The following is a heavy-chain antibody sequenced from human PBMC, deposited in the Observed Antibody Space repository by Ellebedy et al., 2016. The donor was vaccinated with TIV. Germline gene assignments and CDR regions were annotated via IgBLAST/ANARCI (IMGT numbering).Heavy chain of an antibody. CDR1: GFTFDDYA. CDR3: AKEYGTTVVTPFDY. D-gene: IGHD4-23*01. V-gene: IGHV3-9*01. Sequence: GGSLRLSCAASGFTFDDYAMNWVRQAPGKGLEWVSGISWNSGSIGYADSVKGRFTISRDNAKNSLYLQMNSLRAEDTAVYYCAKEYGTTVVTPFDYWGQGTLVTVST. CDR2: ISWNSGSI. J-gene: IGHJ4*02.